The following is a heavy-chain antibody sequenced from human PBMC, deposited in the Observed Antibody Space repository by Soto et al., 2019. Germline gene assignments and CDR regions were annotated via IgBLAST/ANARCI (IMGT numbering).Heavy chain of an antibody. CDR3: GAGQFFSDY. CDR1: GFTFSSYG. D-gene: IGHD6-19*01. J-gene: IGHJ4*02. V-gene: IGHV3-30*03. CDR2: ISFDGSNT. Sequence: QVQLVESGGGVFKPGRSLRLSCAASGFTFSSYGRHWVRQAPGKGLEWVALISFDGSNTYYADSVKGRFTISRDNSQNTLYLQMHSLRAEDTSLYYCGAGQFFSDYWGQGTLVTVTS.